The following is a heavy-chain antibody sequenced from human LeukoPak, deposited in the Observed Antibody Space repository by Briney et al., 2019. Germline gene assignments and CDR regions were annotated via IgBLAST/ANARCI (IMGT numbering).Heavy chain of an antibody. J-gene: IGHJ4*02. D-gene: IGHD6-6*01. CDR3: TSRRTS. CDR2: INTNGANT. Sequence: PGGSLRLSCSASGFTFKSYAMHWVRQAPGKGLEYVSSINTNGANTYYADSVKGRFTISRDNSRNTVTPEDTAVYYCVKGLDYSTSRRTSGAQEPLVTAPS. V-gene: IGHV3-64D*06. CDR1: GFTFKSYA.